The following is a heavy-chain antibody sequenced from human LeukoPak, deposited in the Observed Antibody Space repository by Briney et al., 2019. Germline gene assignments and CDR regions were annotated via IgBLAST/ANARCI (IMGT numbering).Heavy chain of an antibody. CDR3: ARSLLGYCSGGSCQLSTGYYYYYMDV. CDR1: GGTFSSYA. V-gene: IGHV1-69*05. CDR2: IIPIFGTA. D-gene: IGHD2-15*01. J-gene: IGHJ6*03. Sequence: SVKVSCKASGGTFSSYAISWVRQAPGQGLEWMGRIIPIFGTANYAQKFQGRVTITTDESTSTAYMELSSLRSEDTAVYYCARSLLGYCSGGSCQLSTGYYYYYMDVWGKGTTVIVSS.